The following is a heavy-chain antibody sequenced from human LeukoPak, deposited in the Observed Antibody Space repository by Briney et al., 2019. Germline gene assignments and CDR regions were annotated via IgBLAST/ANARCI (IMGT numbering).Heavy chain of an antibody. V-gene: IGHV3-23*01. CDR2: ISVSRGSI. D-gene: IGHD6-13*01. J-gene: IGHJ4*02. CDR1: GFTFSNYA. CDR3: VREDPSSWDFDY. Sequence: PGRSLRLSCAASGFTFSNYALHWVRQAPGKGLERVSGISVSRGSIYYADSVTGRFTISRDNAKNSLYLQMNSLRAEDTAVYYCVREDPSSWDFDYWGQGTLVTVSS.